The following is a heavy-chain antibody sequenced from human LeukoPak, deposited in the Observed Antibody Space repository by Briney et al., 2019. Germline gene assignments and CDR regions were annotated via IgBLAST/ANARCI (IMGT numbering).Heavy chain of an antibody. CDR1: GDSVSSYSAG. D-gene: IGHD6-13*01. CDR2: TYHRSKWYN. J-gene: IGHJ4*02. V-gene: IGHV6-1*01. CDR3: GRDIGAAIGH. Sequence: SQTLSLTCAISGDSVSSYSAGWNWIRQSPSRGLEWLGRTYHRSKWYNEYALSVRSRITISPDTSKNQVSLQLNSVTTDDTAFYYCGRDIGAAIGHWGQGTLVTVSS.